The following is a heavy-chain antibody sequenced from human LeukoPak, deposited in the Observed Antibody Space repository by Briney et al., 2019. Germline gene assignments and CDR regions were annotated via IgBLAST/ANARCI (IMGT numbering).Heavy chain of an antibody. D-gene: IGHD3-9*01. V-gene: IGHV1-18*01. J-gene: IGHJ3*02. CDR2: ISAYNGNT. CDR1: GYTFTSYG. Sequence: ASVKVSCKASGYTFTSYGISWVRQAPGQGLEWMGWISAYNGNTNYAQKLQGRVTMTTDTSTSTAYMELRSLRSDDTAVYYCARDYDILTGYYGGAFDIWGQGTMVTVSS. CDR3: ARDYDILTGYYGGAFDI.